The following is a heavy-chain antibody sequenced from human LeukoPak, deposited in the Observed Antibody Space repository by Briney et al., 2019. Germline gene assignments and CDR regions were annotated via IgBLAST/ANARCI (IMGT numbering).Heavy chain of an antibody. D-gene: IGHD3-22*01. CDR2: ISSSDNTI. Sequence: GGSLRLSCAASGFTFSDYYMSWIRQTPGKGLEWVSYISSSDNTIYYADSVKGRFTISRDNSKNTLYLQMNSLRAEDTAVYYCAKTTYYYDSSGPFDYWGQGTLVTVSS. J-gene: IGHJ4*02. CDR1: GFTFSDYY. CDR3: AKTTYYYDSSGPFDY. V-gene: IGHV3-11*01.